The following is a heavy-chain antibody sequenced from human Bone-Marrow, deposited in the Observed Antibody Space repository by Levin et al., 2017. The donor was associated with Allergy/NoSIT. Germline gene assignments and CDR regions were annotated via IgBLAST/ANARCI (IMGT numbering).Heavy chain of an antibody. J-gene: IGHJ4*02. Sequence: GESLKISCAASGFTFDDYGMDWVRQVPGKGLEWVSQISGSGGNTHYADSVKGRFTFSRDNSKNTLYLQMNSLRAEDTAVYYCAGYDTSAYHSPFDYWGQGTLVTVSS. CDR1: GFTFDDYG. CDR3: AGYDTSAYHSPFDY. V-gene: IGHV3-23*01. D-gene: IGHD3-22*01. CDR2: ISGSGGNT.